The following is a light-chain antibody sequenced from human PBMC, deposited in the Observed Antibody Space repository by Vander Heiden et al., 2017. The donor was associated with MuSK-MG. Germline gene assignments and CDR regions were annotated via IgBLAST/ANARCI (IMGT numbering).Light chain of an antibody. J-gene: IGLJ1*01. CDR1: SSDVGSYNL. CDR3: CSYAGSSTYV. CDR2: EGS. V-gene: IGLV2-23*01. Sequence: QSALTQPAPVSGAPGQSITIACTGTSSDVGSYNLVSWDQQHPGKAPKLMIYEGSKRPSGVSNRFSGSKSGNTAALTISGLQAEDEADYYCCSYAGSSTYVFGTGTKVTVL.